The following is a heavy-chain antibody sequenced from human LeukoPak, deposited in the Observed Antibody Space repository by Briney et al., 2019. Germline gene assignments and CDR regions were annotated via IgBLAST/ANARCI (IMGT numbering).Heavy chain of an antibody. CDR1: GYTFTSYG. D-gene: IGHD3-10*01. CDR3: ARGAGGDAFDI. V-gene: IGHV1-2*04. J-gene: IGHJ3*02. CDR2: INPNSGGT. Sequence: ASVKVSCKASGYTFTSYGISWVRQAPGQGLEWMGWINPNSGGTNYAQKFQGWVTMTRDTSISTAYMVLSRLRSDDTAVYYCARGAGGDAFDIWGQGTMVTVSS.